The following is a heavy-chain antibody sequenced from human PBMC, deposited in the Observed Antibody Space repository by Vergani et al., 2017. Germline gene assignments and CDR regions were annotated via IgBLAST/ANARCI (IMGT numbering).Heavy chain of an antibody. CDR3: ATLPAEAQWLDYYYYGMDV. CDR1: GFTFSSYW. D-gene: IGHD6-19*01. CDR2: IKQDGSEK. Sequence: EVQLVESGGGLVQPGGSLRLSCAASGFTFSSYWMSWVRQAPGKGLEWVANIKQDGSEKYYVDSVKGRFTISRDNAKNSLYLQMNSLRAEDTAVYYCATLPAEAQWLDYYYYGMDVWGQGTRVTVSS. V-gene: IGHV3-7*03. J-gene: IGHJ6*02.